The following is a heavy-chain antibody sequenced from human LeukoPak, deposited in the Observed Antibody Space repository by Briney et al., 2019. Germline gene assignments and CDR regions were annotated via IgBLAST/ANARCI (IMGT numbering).Heavy chain of an antibody. V-gene: IGHV1-69*05. CDR2: IIPIFGTA. D-gene: IGHD5-18*01. J-gene: IGHJ6*03. CDR1: GGTFSSYA. Sequence: ASVKVSCKASGGTFSSYAISWVRQAPGQGLEWMGGIIPIFGTANYAQKFQGRVTITTDESTSTAYMELSSLRSEDTAVYYCARSIPGTVDTAMVGYYYMDVWGKGTTVTVS. CDR3: ARSIPGTVDTAMVGYYYMDV.